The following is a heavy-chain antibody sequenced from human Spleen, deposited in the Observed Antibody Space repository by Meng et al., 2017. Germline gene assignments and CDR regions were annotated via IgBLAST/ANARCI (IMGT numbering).Heavy chain of an antibody. V-gene: IGHV3-48*03. J-gene: IGHJ6*02. D-gene: IGHD3-10*01. CDR3: ARDLSNEGSYFYYGMDV. Sequence: SLKISCAASGFTFSNYEMIWVRQAPGKGLEWVSYISSSGSTIYSADSVKGRFTISRDNAKNSLYLQMNSLRAEDTAIYYCARDLSNEGSYFYYGMDVWGQGTTVTVSS. CDR2: ISSSGSTI. CDR1: GFTFSNYE.